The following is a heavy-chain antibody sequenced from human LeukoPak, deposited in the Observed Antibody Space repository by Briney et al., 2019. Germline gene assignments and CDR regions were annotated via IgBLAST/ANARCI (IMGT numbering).Heavy chain of an antibody. CDR3: ASFDYDSSGQSDH. D-gene: IGHD3-22*01. V-gene: IGHV4-34*01. Sequence: SETLSLTCAVYGGSFSGYYWSWIRQPPGKGLEWIGEINHSGSTNYNPSLKSRVTISVDTSKNQFSLKLSSVTAADMAVYYCASFDYDSSGQSDHWGQGTMVTVSS. CDR2: INHSGST. CDR1: GGSFSGYY. J-gene: IGHJ3*01.